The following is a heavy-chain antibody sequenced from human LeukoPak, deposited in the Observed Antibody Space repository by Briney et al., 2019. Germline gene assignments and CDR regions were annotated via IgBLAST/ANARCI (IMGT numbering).Heavy chain of an antibody. CDR1: GGTFSSYA. Sequence: SVKVSCKASGGTFSSYAISWVRQAPGQGLEWMGGIIPIFGTANYAQKFQGRVTITADESTSTAYMELSSLRSEDTAVYYCAKGNVIVVADYIGGQGTLVTVSS. D-gene: IGHD3-22*01. V-gene: IGHV1-69*13. J-gene: IGHJ4*02. CDR2: IIPIFGTA. CDR3: AKGNVIVVADYI.